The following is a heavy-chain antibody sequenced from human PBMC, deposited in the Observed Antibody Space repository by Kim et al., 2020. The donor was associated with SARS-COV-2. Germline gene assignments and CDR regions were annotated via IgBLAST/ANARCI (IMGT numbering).Heavy chain of an antibody. CDR1: GYTFTSYD. D-gene: IGHD6-19*01. CDR3: VVGYSSGWYYFDY. J-gene: IGHJ4*02. V-gene: IGHV1-8*01. Sequence: ASVKVSCKASGYTFTSYDINWVRQATGQGLEWMGWMNPNSGNTGYAQKFQGRVTMTRNTSISTAYMELSSLRSEDTAVYYCVVGYSSGWYYFDYWGQGTLVTVSS. CDR2: MNPNSGNT.